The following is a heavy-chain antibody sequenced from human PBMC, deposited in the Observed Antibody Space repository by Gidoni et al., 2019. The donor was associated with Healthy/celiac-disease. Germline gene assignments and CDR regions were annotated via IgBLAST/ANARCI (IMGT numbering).Heavy chain of an antibody. V-gene: IGHV1-18*01. CDR1: GYTFTSYG. D-gene: IGHD3-10*01. CDR2: ISAYNGNT. J-gene: IGHJ6*02. CDR3: ARDEVRGVISHYYYGMDV. Sequence: QVRLVQSGAEVKKPGASVKVSCKASGYTFTSYGISWVRQAPGQGLEWMGWISAYNGNTNYAQKLQGRVTMTTDTSTSTAYMELRSLRSDDTAVYYCARDEVRGVISHYYYGMDVWGQGTTVTVSS.